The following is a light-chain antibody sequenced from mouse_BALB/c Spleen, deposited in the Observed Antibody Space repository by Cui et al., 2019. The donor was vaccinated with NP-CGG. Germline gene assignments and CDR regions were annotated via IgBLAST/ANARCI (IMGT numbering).Light chain of an antibody. CDR3: ALWYSNHWV. V-gene: IGLV1*01. CDR2: GTN. CDR1: TGAVTTNNF. J-gene: IGLJ1*01. Sequence: QAVVTQESAFTTPPGETVTLTCRSSTGAVTTNNFANWVQEKPDHLFTGLIGGTNNRAPGVPARFSGSLIGDKAALTITGAQTEDEAIYFCALWYSNHWVFGGGTKLTVL.